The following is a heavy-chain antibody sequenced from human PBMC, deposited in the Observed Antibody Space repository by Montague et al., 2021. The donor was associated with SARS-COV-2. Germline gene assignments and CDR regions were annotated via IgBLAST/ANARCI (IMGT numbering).Heavy chain of an antibody. CDR2: IDWXXXK. D-gene: IGHD3-9*01. J-gene: IGHJ6*02. V-gene: IGHV2-70*01. CDR1: GFSLSTSGMC. Sequence: PALVKPTQTLTLTRTFSGFSLSTSGMCVSWIRQPPGKALEWLALIDWXXXKYYSTSLKTRLTISKDTSKNQVVLTMTNMDPVDTATYYCARIRYDILTGYYYGMDVWGQGTTVTVSS. CDR3: ARIRYDILTGYYYGMDV.